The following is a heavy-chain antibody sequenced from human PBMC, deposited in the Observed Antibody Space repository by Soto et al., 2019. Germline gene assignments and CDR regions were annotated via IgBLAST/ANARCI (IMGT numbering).Heavy chain of an antibody. CDR2: ISAYNGNT. J-gene: IGHJ6*02. D-gene: IGHD3-22*01. V-gene: IGHV1-18*01. Sequence: ASXKVSCKASGYTFTSYGISWVRQAPGQGLEGMGWISAYNGNTNYAQKLQGRVTMTTDTSTSTAYMELRSLRSDDTAVYYSARDSPYDSSGSYFPGMDVWGQGTKVTVSS. CDR3: ARDSPYDSSGSYFPGMDV. CDR1: GYTFTSYG.